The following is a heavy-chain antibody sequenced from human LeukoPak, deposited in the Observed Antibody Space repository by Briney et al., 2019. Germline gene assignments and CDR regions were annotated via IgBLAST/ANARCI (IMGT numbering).Heavy chain of an antibody. V-gene: IGHV1-46*01. CDR2: INPSRGST. CDR1: GYILSMFW. J-gene: IGHJ6*03. Sequence: ASVKVSCKTSGYILSMFWMHWVRQAPGQGLEWMGIINPSRGSTTFAPKFQGRVSMTGDMTTNTVYMEMSGVTSEDTGIYFCARDVSARGAGVVAPGLLPLMNYFGFYTDAWGKGTSVTVSS. D-gene: IGHD6-13*01. CDR3: ARDVSARGAGVVAPGLLPLMNYFGFYTDA.